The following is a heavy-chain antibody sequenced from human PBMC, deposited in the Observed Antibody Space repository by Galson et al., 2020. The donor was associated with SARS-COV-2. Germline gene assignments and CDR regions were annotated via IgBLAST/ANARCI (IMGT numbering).Heavy chain of an antibody. J-gene: IGHJ6*03. D-gene: IGHD1-1*01. CDR2: IYYSRST. CDR1: GGSISNDC. CDR3: ARAPGELDYYYMDV. Sequence: SETLSLTCTVSGGSISNDCWSWIRQTPGKGLEWIGYIYYSRSTKFNPSLKSRVTISVDTSKNQFSLKLSSVTAADTAVYYCARAPGELDYYYMDVWGKGTTVTISS. V-gene: IGHV4-59*01.